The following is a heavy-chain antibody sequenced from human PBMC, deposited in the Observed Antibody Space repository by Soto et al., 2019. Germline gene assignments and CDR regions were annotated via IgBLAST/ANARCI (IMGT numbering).Heavy chain of an antibody. CDR1: GGSVSSRSYY. V-gene: IGHV4-39*01. D-gene: IGHD3-16*02. CDR3: ARQNADSYRRAFDV. J-gene: IGHJ3*01. Sequence: QLQLQESGPGLLKPSETLSLTCIVSGGSVSSRSYYWGWVRQPPGKGLEWIGVIFYSGSTFYNPSPKSRVTLSVDTSNNQFSLNLTSVTASDTAVYYCARQNADSYRRAFDVWGQGTTVTVSS. CDR2: IFYSGST.